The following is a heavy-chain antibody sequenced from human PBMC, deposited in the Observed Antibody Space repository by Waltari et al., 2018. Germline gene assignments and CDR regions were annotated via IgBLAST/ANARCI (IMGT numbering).Heavy chain of an antibody. Sequence: QVHLVHSGAEVKKPGASVKVSCKASGYTFINYGFNWVRQAPGQGLEWMGWVCASSGGTAYAQKFQCRVTMTTDASTTAAYMELRSLTSDDTAVYYCAGDAAYCGSDCYPYYFAYWGQCTLVTVSS. V-gene: IGHV1-18*01. CDR3: AGDAAYCGSDCYPYYFAY. CDR1: GYTFINYG. D-gene: IGHD2-21*01. J-gene: IGHJ4*02. CDR2: VCASSGGT.